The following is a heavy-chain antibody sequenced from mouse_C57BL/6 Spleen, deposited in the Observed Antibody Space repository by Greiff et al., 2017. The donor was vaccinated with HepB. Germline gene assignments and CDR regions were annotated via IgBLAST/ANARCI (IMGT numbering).Heavy chain of an antibody. CDR1: GFTFTDYY. CDR3: ARWGHYFDY. CDR2: IRNKANGYTT. Sequence: DVQLQESGGGLVQPGGSLSLSCAASGFTFTDYYMSWVRQPPGKALEWLGFIRNKANGYTTEYSASVKGRFTISRDNSQSILYLQMNALRAEDSATYYCARWGHYFDYWGQGTTLTVSS. J-gene: IGHJ2*01. V-gene: IGHV7-3*01.